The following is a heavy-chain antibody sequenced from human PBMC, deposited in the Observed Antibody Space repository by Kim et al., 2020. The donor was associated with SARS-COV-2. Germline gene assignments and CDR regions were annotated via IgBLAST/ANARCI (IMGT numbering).Heavy chain of an antibody. Sequence: ASVKVSCKASGYPFTNYYVHWVRQAPGQGLEWLGIINPGGGTTSYAQKFQGRVTMTRDTSTSTVYMELSSLRSEDTAVYYCAKDLFTIVRGDPYLYDYWGQGTLVTVSS. CDR1: GYPFTNYY. D-gene: IGHD3-10*01. V-gene: IGHV1-46*01. J-gene: IGHJ4*02. CDR3: AKDLFTIVRGDPYLYDY. CDR2: INPGGGTT.